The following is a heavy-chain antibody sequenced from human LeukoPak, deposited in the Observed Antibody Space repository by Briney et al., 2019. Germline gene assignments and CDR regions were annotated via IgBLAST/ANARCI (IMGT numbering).Heavy chain of an antibody. CDR1: GGTFSSYA. V-gene: IGHV1-69*04. CDR2: IIPILGIA. D-gene: IGHD3-10*02. CDR3: ARGIGDYVRETGNWYFDL. Sequence: SVKVSCKASGGTFSSYAISWVRQAPGQGLEWMGRIIPILGIANYAQKFQGRVTITADKSTSTAYMELSSLRSEDTAVYYCARGIGDYVRETGNWYFDLWGRGTLVTVSS. J-gene: IGHJ2*01.